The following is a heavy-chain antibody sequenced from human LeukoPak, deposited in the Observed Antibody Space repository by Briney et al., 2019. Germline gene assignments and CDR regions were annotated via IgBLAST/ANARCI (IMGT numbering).Heavy chain of an antibody. J-gene: IGHJ4*02. CDR2: ISTSGNYI. Sequence: GGSLSLSCAASGFTFRDYSMNWVRQAPGKGLEWVSYISTSGNYIYYAESVNRRFPISRHNAKNSLYLQTYSLRAEDTALYYCARGAYKSGGTHENWGEGTLVTVSS. D-gene: IGHD2-15*01. CDR1: GFTFRDYS. CDR3: ARGAYKSGGTHEN. V-gene: IGHV3-21*01.